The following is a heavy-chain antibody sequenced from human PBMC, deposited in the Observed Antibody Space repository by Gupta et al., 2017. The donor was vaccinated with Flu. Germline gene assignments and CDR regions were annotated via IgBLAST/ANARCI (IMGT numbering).Heavy chain of an antibody. CDR1: GGSISNYY. CDR2: IYSTGST. CDR3: ARDGGGQVAVGYFDL. Sequence: GGSISNYYWSWIRQSPVKGLEWIGYIYSTGSTNYNPSLESRVTFSVDTSKNQFSLKLSSVTAADTALYYCARDGGGQVAVGYFDLWGRGTL. D-gene: IGHD2-15*01. V-gene: IGHV4-59*01. J-gene: IGHJ2*01.